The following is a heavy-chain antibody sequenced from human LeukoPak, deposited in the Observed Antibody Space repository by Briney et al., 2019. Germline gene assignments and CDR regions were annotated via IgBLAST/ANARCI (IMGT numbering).Heavy chain of an antibody. CDR3: ARTSLHTYSYSSSSKEADAFAI. D-gene: IGHD6-6*01. CDR1: GCTLRSYA. J-gene: IGHJ3*02. CDR2: IIPILGIA. V-gene: IGHV1-69*04. Sequence: CGCTLRSYAIGCVCQAPAQEIEWMGRIIPILGIANYAQKFQGRVTITADKSTSTAYMELSSLRSEDTAVYYCARTSLHTYSYSSSSKEADAFAIWRQGRMVTVSS.